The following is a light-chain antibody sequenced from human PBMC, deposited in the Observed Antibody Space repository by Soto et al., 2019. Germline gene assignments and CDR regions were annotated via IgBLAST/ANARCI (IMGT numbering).Light chain of an antibody. CDR1: QSVSNSY. V-gene: IGKV3-15*01. CDR3: QQYNNWPSWT. J-gene: IGKJ1*01. Sequence: EIVLTQSPGTLSVSPGERVTLSCRASQSVSNSYLAWYQQKPGQAPRLLIYGASTRATGIPARFSGSGSGTEFTLTISSLQSEDFAVYYCQQYNNWPSWTFGQGTKVDIK. CDR2: GAS.